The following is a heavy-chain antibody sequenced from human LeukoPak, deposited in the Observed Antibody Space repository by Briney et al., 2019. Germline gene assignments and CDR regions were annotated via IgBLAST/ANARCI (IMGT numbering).Heavy chain of an antibody. V-gene: IGHV1-46*01. CDR2: INPSGGST. Sequence: ASVKVSCKASGYTFTSYYMHWVRQAPGQGLEWMGIINPSGGSTSYAQKFQGRVTMTRDTSTSTVYMELSSLRSEDTAVYYCARGVTMIVVVGTNLLFDYWGQGTLVTVSS. D-gene: IGHD3-22*01. CDR1: GYTFTSYY. CDR3: ARGVTMIVVVGTNLLFDY. J-gene: IGHJ4*02.